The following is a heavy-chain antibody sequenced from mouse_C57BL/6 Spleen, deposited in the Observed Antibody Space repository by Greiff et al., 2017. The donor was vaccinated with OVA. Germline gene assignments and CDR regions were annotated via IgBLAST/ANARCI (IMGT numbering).Heavy chain of an antibody. CDR3: ARLNDGGAY. J-gene: IGHJ3*01. CDR1: GYTFTSYW. Sequence: VQLQQPGAELVKPGASVKLSCKASGYTFTSYWMHWVKQRPGQGLEWIGMIHPNSGSTNYNEKFKSKATLTVDKSSSTAYMQLSSLTSEDSAVYYCARLNDGGAYWGQGTLVTVSA. V-gene: IGHV1-64*01. D-gene: IGHD2-3*01. CDR2: IHPNSGST.